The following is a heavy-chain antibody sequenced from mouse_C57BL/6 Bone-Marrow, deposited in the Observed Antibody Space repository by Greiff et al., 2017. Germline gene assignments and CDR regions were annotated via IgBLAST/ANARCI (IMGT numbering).Heavy chain of an antibody. CDR2: IRLKSANYAT. CDR3: TEGWLLPLFAY. D-gene: IGHD2-3*01. CDR1: GFTFSNYW. J-gene: IGHJ3*01. Sequence: EVKVEESGGGLVQPGGSMKLSCVASGFTFSNYWMNWVRQSPEKGLEWVAQIRLKSANYATHYAESVKGRFTISRDDSNSSVYLQMNNVRAEDTGIYYCTEGWLLPLFAYWGQGTRVTGSA. V-gene: IGHV6-3*01.